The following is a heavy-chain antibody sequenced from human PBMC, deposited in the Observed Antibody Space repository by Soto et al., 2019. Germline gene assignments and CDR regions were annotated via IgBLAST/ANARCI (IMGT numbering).Heavy chain of an antibody. V-gene: IGHV4-34*01. CDR3: ARVRPRYGVDV. CDR2: IDHTGST. J-gene: IGHJ6*02. CDR1: GGSFSDYY. Sequence: QVQLQQWGAGLLKSSETLSLTCAVYGGSFSDYYWSWIRQPPGKGLEWIGEIDHTGSTNYNPSLKSRVTISLDASNNQFSLKLSSVTAADTAVYYCARVRPRYGVDVWGQGTTLTVSS.